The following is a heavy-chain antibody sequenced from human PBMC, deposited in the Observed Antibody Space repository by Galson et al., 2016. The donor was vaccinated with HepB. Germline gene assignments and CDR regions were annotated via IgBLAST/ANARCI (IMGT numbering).Heavy chain of an antibody. Sequence: SLRLSCAASGFIFTDYAVHWVRQTPVKGLEWVAVIWYDGSQKYYADSVRGRFTISRDDSESAVYLQMDGLTAEDTAVYYCARDGRPVSSTLFDYWGRGTLVSVSS. CDR1: GFIFTDYA. V-gene: IGHV3-33*01. J-gene: IGHJ4*02. CDR2: IWYDGSQK. CDR3: ARDGRPVSSTLFDY.